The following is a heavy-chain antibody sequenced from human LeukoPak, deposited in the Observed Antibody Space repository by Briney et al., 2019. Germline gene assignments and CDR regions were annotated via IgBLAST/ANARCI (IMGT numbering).Heavy chain of an antibody. J-gene: IGHJ4*02. D-gene: IGHD4-17*01. V-gene: IGHV3-30-3*01. Sequence: PGGSLRLSCAASGFTFSSYAMHWVRQAPGKGLEWVAVISYDGSNKYYADSVKGRFTISRDNSKNTLYLQMNSLRAEDTAVYYCARETYGDPLDYWGQGTLVTVSS. CDR1: GFTFSSYA. CDR3: ARETYGDPLDY. CDR2: ISYDGSNK.